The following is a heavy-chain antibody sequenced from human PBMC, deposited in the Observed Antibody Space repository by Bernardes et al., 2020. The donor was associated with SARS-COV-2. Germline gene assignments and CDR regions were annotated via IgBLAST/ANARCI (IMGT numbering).Heavy chain of an antibody. D-gene: IGHD3-10*01. CDR2: IVPTLGIR. V-gene: IGHV1-69*04. CDR1: GDTFSTHN. CDR3: VRDRNGVPTDH. J-gene: IGHJ5*02. Sequence: SVKVSCRSSGDTFSTHNINWVRQAPGQGLEWMGRIVPTLGIRNYAQKFQGRVTITADKSTTTVYMEINNLRSEDTAVFYCVRDRNGVPTDHWGQGTLVTVSS.